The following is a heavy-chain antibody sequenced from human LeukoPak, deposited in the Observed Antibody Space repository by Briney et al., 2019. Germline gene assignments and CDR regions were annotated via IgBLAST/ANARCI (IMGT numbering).Heavy chain of an antibody. J-gene: IGHJ4*02. Sequence: ASVKVSCKASGYTFTSYDINWVRQATGQGLEWTGWMNPNSGNTGYAQKFQGRVTMTRNTSISTAYMELSSLRSEDTAVYYCARSRTMVRGVIPSLGYWGQGTLVTVSS. CDR3: ARSRTMVRGVIPSLGY. D-gene: IGHD3-10*01. CDR1: GYTFTSYD. V-gene: IGHV1-8*01. CDR2: MNPNSGNT.